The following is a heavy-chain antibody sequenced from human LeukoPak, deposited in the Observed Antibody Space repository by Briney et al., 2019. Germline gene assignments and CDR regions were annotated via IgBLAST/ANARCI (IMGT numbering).Heavy chain of an antibody. J-gene: IGHJ4*02. CDR3: AKNFGYYDSSGSYRPNRFDY. Sequence: GGSLRLSCAASGFTFNRSGMRWVRQAPGKGLEWVALIFYDGSNKYFADSVKGRFTISRDNSKNTLYLQMNSLRAEDTAVYYCAKNFGYYDSSGSYRPNRFDYWGQGTLVTVSS. CDR1: GFTFNRSG. V-gene: IGHV3-33*06. CDR2: IFYDGSNK. D-gene: IGHD3-22*01.